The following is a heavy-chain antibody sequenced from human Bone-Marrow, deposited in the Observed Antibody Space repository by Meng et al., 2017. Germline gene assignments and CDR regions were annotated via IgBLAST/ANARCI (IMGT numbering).Heavy chain of an antibody. D-gene: IGHD3-22*01. Sequence: VADAGGLVQAGDSLDCSFSVTGGTFSASHINWVGQASGKGLGWVGGIRSKAGRFATAYPASVKGWFAISRDDSKDTASLQMNSLITAETVVYYCTMYESGHIWGQGTMVTVSS. CDR2: IRSKAGRFAT. V-gene: IGHV3-73*02. CDR1: GGTFSASH. J-gene: IGHJ3*02. CDR3: TMYESGHI.